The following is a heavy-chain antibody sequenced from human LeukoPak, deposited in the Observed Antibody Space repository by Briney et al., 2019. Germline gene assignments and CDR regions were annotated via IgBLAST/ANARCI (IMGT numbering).Heavy chain of an antibody. J-gene: IGHJ3*02. CDR3: ARGHTYYDSSGYRKANAFDI. Sequence: SETLSLTCTVSGGPISSGDYYWSWIRQPPGKGLEWIGYIYYSGSTYYNPSLKSRVTISVDTSKNQFSLKLSSVTAADTAVYYCARGHTYYDSSGYRKANAFDIWGQGTMVTVSS. CDR1: GGPISSGDYY. D-gene: IGHD3-22*01. CDR2: IYYSGST. V-gene: IGHV4-30-4*01.